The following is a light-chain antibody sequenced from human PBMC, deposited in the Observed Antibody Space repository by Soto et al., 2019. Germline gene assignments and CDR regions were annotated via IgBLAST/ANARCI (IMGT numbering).Light chain of an antibody. Sequence: QSALTQPASVSGSPGQSTTISCTGTSSDVGGYNYVSWYQQHPGKAPKLMLFEVSYRPSGVSNRLSGSKSGNTASLNISGLQAEDEGDYYCSSYTSSNTLVFGGGTKVTVL. CDR3: SSYTSSNTLV. V-gene: IGLV2-14*01. CDR2: EVS. CDR1: SSDVGGYNY. J-gene: IGLJ2*01.